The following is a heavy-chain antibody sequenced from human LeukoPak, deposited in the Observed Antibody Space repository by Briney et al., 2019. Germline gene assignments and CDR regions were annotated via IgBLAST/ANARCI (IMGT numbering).Heavy chain of an antibody. Sequence: SETLSLTCTVSGGSISGYSWTWIRQPPGQGLEWIGYFHNSRTTSYNPSLTGRVTISVDTAMDQISLKLNSVTAADTAVYYCARELLEYYYMDVWGKGTTVTVSS. D-gene: IGHD2-15*01. CDR1: GGSISGYS. J-gene: IGHJ6*03. V-gene: IGHV4-59*01. CDR3: ARELLEYYYMDV. CDR2: FHNSRTT.